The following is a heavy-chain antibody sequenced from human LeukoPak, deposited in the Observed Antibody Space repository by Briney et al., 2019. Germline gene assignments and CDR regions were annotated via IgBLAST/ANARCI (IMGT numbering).Heavy chain of an antibody. Sequence: PSETLSLTCTVSGASISRYYWSWIRQPAGKGLEWIGRIYGSGSTTYNPSLKSRVRLSVETSKNQFSLKLNSVTAADTAIYFWARDSGTTGEVKFDPWGQGTLVTVSS. J-gene: IGHJ5*02. CDR1: GASISRYY. CDR2: IYGSGST. V-gene: IGHV4-4*07. D-gene: IGHD3-10*01. CDR3: ARDSGTTGEVKFDP.